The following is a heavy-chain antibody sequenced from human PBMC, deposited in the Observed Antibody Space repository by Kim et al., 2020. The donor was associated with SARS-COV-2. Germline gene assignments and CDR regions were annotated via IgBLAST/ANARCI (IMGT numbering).Heavy chain of an antibody. D-gene: IGHD3-3*01. CDR3: ARRHYDLDYGMDV. V-gene: IGHV3-11*06. Sequence: YADDMKGRFTISRDNAKISHYLQMNSLRAEDTAVYYCARRHYDLDYGMDVWGQGTTVTVSS. J-gene: IGHJ6*02.